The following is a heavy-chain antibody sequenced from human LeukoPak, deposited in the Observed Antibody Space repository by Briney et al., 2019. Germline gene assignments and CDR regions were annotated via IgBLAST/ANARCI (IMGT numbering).Heavy chain of an antibody. Sequence: GASVRVSCKASGYTFTSYDINWVRQATGRGLEWMGWMNPNSGNTGYAQKFQGRVTMTRNTSISTAYMELSGLRSEDTAVYYCARHAVPYYFDYWGQGTLVTVSS. D-gene: IGHD4-17*01. V-gene: IGHV1-8*01. CDR2: MNPNSGNT. CDR1: GYTFTSYD. CDR3: ARHAVPYYFDY. J-gene: IGHJ4*02.